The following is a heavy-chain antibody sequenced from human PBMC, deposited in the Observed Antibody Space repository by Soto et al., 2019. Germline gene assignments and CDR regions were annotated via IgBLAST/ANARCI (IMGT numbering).Heavy chain of an antibody. CDR1: VFSFSSNW. D-gene: IGHD6-19*01. V-gene: IGHV3-74*01. Sequence: EVQLVESGGGLVQPGGSLRLSCAGSVFSFSSNWMHWVRQDPGKGLVWVSRLNSDGTSASYADSVKGRFTISRDNAKNTLFLQMNSLTAEHTALYYCARGPSGWFGFDYWGQGTLVTVSS. J-gene: IGHJ4*02. CDR3: ARGPSGWFGFDY. CDR2: LNSDGTSA.